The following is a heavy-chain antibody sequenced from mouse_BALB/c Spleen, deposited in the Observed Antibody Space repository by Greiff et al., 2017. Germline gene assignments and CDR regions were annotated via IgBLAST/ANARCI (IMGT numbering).Heavy chain of an antibody. V-gene: IGHV1S135*01. Sequence: EVKLQQSGPELGKPGASVKISCKASGYSFTGYNMYWVKQSHRKSLEWIGYIDPYNGGTSYNQKSKGKATLTVDKSSSTAYMHLNSLTSEDSAIYYCARSGITTGGPWFAYWGQGTLVTVSA. CDR2: IDPYNGGT. CDR3: ARSGITTGGPWFAY. J-gene: IGHJ3*01. CDR1: GYSFTGYN. D-gene: IGHD2-4*01.